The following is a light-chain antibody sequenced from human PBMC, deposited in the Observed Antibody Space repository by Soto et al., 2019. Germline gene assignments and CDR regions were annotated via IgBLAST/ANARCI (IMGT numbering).Light chain of an antibody. CDR3: QTWGTGSAV. CDR1: SGHSSYA. CDR2: LNSDGSH. V-gene: IGLV4-69*01. J-gene: IGLJ7*01. Sequence: QLVLTQSPSASASLGAPVKLTCTLSSGHSSYAIAWHQQQPAKGPRYLMKLNSDGSHYKGDGIPDRFSGSSSGSERYLTISSLQAEDEAYYSCQTWGTGSAVFGGGTQLTVL.